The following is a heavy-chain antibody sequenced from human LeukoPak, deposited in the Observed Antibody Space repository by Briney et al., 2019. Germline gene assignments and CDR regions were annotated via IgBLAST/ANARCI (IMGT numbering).Heavy chain of an antibody. CDR1: GYTFTGYY. J-gene: IGHJ4*02. V-gene: IGHV1-2*02. D-gene: IGHD6-13*01. CDR3: ARAGSYSSSWYGY. CDR2: INPNSGGT. Sequence: GASVKVSCKASGYTFTGYYMHWVRQAPGQELEWMGWINPNSGGTNYAQKFQGRVTMTRDTSISTAYMELSRLRSDDTAVYYCARAGSYSSSWYGYWGQGTLVTVSS.